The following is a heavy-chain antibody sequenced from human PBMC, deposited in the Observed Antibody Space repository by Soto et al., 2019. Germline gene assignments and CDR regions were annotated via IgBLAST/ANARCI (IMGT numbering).Heavy chain of an antibody. CDR3: ASEGIEQWLVRGKYDYYYGGMDV. CDR2: IWCAGRNN. J-gene: IGHJ6*02. D-gene: IGHD6-19*01. Sequence: QVQLVESGGGVVQPGRSLRLSCAASGFTFSSYGMHWVRQAPGKGLEWGAVIWCAGRNNYYADSVKGRFSISRDNSKNTLYLQMNSLRAEDTAVYYCASEGIEQWLVRGKYDYYYGGMDVWGQGTTVTVSS. CDR1: GFTFSSYG. V-gene: IGHV3-33*01.